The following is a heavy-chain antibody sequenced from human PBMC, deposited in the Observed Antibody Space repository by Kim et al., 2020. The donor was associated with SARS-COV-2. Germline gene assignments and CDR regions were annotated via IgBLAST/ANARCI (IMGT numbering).Heavy chain of an antibody. CDR2: ISYDGINK. CDR1: GFTFSSYD. V-gene: IGHV3-30*18. J-gene: IGHJ4*02. D-gene: IGHD1-26*01. Sequence: GGSPRLSCAASGFTFSSYDIHWVRQAPGKGLEWVAVISYDGINKYYADSVKGRFTISRDNSKNTLYLQMNSLRAEDTALYYCAKDSVGDGPVGWGQGTLV. CDR3: AKDSVGDGPVG.